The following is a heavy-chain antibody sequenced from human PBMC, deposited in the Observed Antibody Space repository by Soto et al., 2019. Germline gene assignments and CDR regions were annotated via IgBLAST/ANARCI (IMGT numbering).Heavy chain of an antibody. CDR1: GFTFRIYD. V-gene: IGHV3-33*01. Sequence: HPGGSLRLSCAASGFTFRIYDMHWVRQAPGKGLEWVAVIWYDGSNKHYADSVKGQFTISRDNSKNTLYLQMNSLRVEDTAVYYCARSPQWLLIDYWGQGTLVTVSS. CDR3: ARSPQWLLIDY. CDR2: IWYDGSNK. D-gene: IGHD5-12*01. J-gene: IGHJ4*02.